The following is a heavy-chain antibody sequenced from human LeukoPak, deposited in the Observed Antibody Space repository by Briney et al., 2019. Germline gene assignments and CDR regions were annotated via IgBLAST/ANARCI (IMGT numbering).Heavy chain of an antibody. V-gene: IGHV4-59*08. D-gene: IGHD6-19*01. CDR3: ARHRTSGWGLDY. CDR1: GGPIRPYY. Sequence: PSGTLSLTCTVSGGPIRPYYWSWIRQPPGKGLEWIGSVFYSGSTNHNPSLKSRVTISVDTSKNQFSLKVNSVTAADTAVYYCARHRTSGWGLDYWGQGTLVTVAS. J-gene: IGHJ4*02. CDR2: VFYSGST.